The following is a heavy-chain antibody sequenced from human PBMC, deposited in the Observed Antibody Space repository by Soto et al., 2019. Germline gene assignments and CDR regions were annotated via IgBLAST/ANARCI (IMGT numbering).Heavy chain of an antibody. D-gene: IGHD2-21*02. V-gene: IGHV3-23*01. CDR3: AKDVISGDGFWLMDH. J-gene: IGHJ4*02. Sequence: GGSLRHCCAASGFNFRSYAMTWVSQAPGKGLESVSGIYGNGAGIQYADSVRGRFTISRDNSKNTLYLQMNSLRAEDTAVYYCAKDVISGDGFWLMDHWGQGTLVTVSS. CDR2: IYGNGAGI. CDR1: GFNFRSYA.